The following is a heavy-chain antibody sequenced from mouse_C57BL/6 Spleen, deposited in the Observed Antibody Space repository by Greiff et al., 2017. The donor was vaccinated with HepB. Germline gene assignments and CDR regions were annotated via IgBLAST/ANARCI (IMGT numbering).Heavy chain of an antibody. CDR1: GYTFTSYW. D-gene: IGHD2-2*01. CDR3: ARFPNYGYDVGYFDV. J-gene: IGHJ1*03. V-gene: IGHV1-53*01. CDR2: INPSNGGT. Sequence: QVQLKQSGTELVKPGASVKLSCKASGYTFTSYWMHWVKQRPGQGLEWIGNINPSNGGTNNNEKFKSKATLTVDKSSSTAYMQLSSLTSEDSAVYYCARFPNYGYDVGYFDVRGTGTTVNVSS.